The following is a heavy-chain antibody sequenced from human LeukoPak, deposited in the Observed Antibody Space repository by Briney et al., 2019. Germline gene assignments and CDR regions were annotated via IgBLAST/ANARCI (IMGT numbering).Heavy chain of an antibody. D-gene: IGHD5-18*01. Sequence: GGSLRLSCAPSGFTFSSYSMNWVRQAPGKGLEWVSSISSSSSYIYYADSVKGRFTISRDNAKNSLYLQMNSLRAEDTAVYYCAREERYSYAQVDYWGQGTLVTVSS. CDR1: GFTFSSYS. V-gene: IGHV3-21*01. J-gene: IGHJ4*02. CDR2: ISSSSSYI. CDR3: AREERYSYAQVDY.